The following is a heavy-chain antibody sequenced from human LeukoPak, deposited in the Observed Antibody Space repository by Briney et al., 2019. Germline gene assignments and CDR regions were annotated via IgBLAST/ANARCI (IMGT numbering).Heavy chain of an antibody. Sequence: GGSLRLSCAASGFTVSSNYMSWVRQAPGKGLEWVSVIYSGGSTYYADSVKGRFTTSRDNSKNTLYLQMNSLRAEDTAVYYCARARGSSWYFSFDYWGQGTLVTVSS. V-gene: IGHV3-53*05. CDR1: GFTVSSNY. CDR3: ARARGSSWYFSFDY. J-gene: IGHJ4*02. D-gene: IGHD6-13*01. CDR2: IYSGGST.